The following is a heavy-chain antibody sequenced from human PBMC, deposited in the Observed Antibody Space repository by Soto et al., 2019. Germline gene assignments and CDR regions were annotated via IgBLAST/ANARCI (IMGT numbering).Heavy chain of an antibody. V-gene: IGHV1-58*01. J-gene: IGHJ4*02. CDR3: AADREWDTAMVNFDY. CDR2: IVVGSGNT. CDR1: GFTFTSSA. Sequence: SVKVSCKASGFTFTSSAVQWVRQARGQRLEWIGWIVVGSGNTNYAQKFQERVTITRDMSTSTAYMELSSLRSEDTAVYYCAADREWDTAMVNFDYWGQGTLVTAPQ. D-gene: IGHD5-18*01.